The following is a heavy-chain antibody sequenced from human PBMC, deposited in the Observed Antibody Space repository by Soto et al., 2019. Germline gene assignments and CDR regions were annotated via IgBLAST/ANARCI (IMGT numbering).Heavy chain of an antibody. CDR3: AKAMVVVTAISGGGGFDK. V-gene: IGHV3-30*18. Sequence: QVQLVESGGGVVQPGRSLRLSCAASGFTFSSYGMHWVRQAPGKGLEWVAVISYDGSNKYCADSVKGRFTISRDNSKNTLYLQMNSLRAEDTAVYHCAKAMVVVTAISGGGGFDKWGQGTLVTVSS. D-gene: IGHD2-21*02. CDR1: GFTFSSYG. CDR2: ISYDGSNK. J-gene: IGHJ3*02.